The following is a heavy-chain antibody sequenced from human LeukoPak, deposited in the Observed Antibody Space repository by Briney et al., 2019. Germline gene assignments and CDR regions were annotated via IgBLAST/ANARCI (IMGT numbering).Heavy chain of an antibody. CDR2: MNPNSGNT. CDR1: GYTSTSYD. CDR3: ARVGAYCTSTSCLDY. D-gene: IGHD2-2*01. V-gene: IGHV1-8*03. Sequence: ASVKVSCKASGYTSTSYDINWVRQATGQGLEWMGWMNPNSGNTGYAQRFQGRVTITRNTSISTAYMELSSLRSEDTAVYYCARVGAYCTSTSCLDYWGQGTLVTVSS. J-gene: IGHJ4*02.